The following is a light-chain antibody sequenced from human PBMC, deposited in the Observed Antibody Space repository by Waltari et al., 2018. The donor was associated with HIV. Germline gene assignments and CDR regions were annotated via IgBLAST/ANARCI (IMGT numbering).Light chain of an antibody. J-gene: IGKJ1*01. Sequence: DIVMTQSTLSLPVTPGEPASISCRSSQSLLHSNGFNYLDWYLQKPGQSPQLLISLASNRASGVPDRFSGSGSGTDFTLKISRVEAEDVGVYYCMQALQTPRTFGQGTKVEIK. CDR2: LAS. CDR1: QSLLHSNGFNY. CDR3: MQALQTPRT. V-gene: IGKV2-28*01.